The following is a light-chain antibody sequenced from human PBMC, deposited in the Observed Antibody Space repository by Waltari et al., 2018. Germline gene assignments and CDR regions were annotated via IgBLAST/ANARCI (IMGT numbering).Light chain of an antibody. V-gene: IGKV3-15*01. J-gene: IGKJ1*01. CDR2: GVS. Sequence: IVMTQSPATLSVSPGERATLSCRASQSVSSNLAWYQHKPGQAPRLLIYGVSTRATGIPARFSGSGSATEFTLTISSLQSEDFAVYYCQQYNNWPRTFGQGTKVEI. CDR1: QSVSSN. CDR3: QQYNNWPRT.